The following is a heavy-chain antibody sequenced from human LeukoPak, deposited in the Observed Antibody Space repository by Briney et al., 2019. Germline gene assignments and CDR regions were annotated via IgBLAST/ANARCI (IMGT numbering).Heavy chain of an antibody. J-gene: IGHJ6*03. V-gene: IGHV3-30*03. CDR2: TSSDGSHE. CDR1: GFTFNNYG. CDR3: ARAYRSLYYYYYYMDV. D-gene: IGHD6-13*01. Sequence: PGRSLRLSCAASGFTFNNYGMHWVRQAPGKGLEWVAVTSSDGSHEDYADSVKGRFTIFRDNSKNILYLQMNSLRVEDTGVYYCARAYRSLYYYYYYMDVWGKGTTVTISS.